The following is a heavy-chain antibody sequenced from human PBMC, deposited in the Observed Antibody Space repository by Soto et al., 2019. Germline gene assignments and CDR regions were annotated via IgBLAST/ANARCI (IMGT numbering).Heavy chain of an antibody. D-gene: IGHD2-2*01. CDR2: INAGNGNT. V-gene: IGHV1-3*01. Sequence: ASVKVSCKASGYTFTSYAMHWVRQAPGQRLEWMGWINAGNGNTKYSQKFQGRVTITRDTSASTAYTELSSLRSEDTAVYYCARASLGRTSPGYYYYMDVWGKGTTVTVSS. CDR1: GYTFTSYA. J-gene: IGHJ6*03. CDR3: ARASLGRTSPGYYYYMDV.